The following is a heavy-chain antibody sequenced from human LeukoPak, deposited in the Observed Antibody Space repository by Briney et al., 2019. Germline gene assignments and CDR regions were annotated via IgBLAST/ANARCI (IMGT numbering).Heavy chain of an antibody. J-gene: IGHJ3*02. CDR1: GYSISSGYY. CDR2: IYHSGST. CDR3: ARDSGWDYDSSGYHAFDI. D-gene: IGHD3-22*01. Sequence: SETLSLTCTVSGYSISSGYYWGWIRQPPGKGLEWIGSIYHSGSTYYNPSLKSRVTISVDTSKNQFSLKLSSVTAADTAVYYCARDSGWDYDSSGYHAFDIWGQGTMVTVSS. V-gene: IGHV4-38-2*02.